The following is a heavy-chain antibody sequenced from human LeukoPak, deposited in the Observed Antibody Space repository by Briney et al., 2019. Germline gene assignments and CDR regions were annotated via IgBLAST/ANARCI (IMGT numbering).Heavy chain of an antibody. D-gene: IGHD6-19*01. CDR2: IGTAGDT. Sequence: GGSLRLSCAASGFTFSRYDMHWVRKATGKRLELVSAIGTAGDTYYPGSLKGRFTISRENAKNSLYLQMNSLRAEDTSVYYCARDKAVAAKFGNWHFDLWGRGTLVTVSS. V-gene: IGHV3-13*04. J-gene: IGHJ2*01. CDR1: GFTFSRYD. CDR3: ARDKAVAAKFGNWHFDL.